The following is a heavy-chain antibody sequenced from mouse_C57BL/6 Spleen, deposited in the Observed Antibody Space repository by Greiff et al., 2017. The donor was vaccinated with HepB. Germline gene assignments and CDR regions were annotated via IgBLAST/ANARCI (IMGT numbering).Heavy chain of an antibody. D-gene: IGHD1-1*01. J-gene: IGHJ3*01. CDR2: INPNNGGT. CDR1: GYTFTDYY. Sequence: EVQLQQSGPELVKPGASVKISCKASGYTFTDYYMNWVKQSHGKSLEWIGDINPNNGGTSYNQKFKGKATSTVDKSSSTAYMELRSLTSEDSAVYYCAPYYYGSRGWFAYWGQGTLVTVSA. V-gene: IGHV1-26*01. CDR3: APYYYGSRGWFAY.